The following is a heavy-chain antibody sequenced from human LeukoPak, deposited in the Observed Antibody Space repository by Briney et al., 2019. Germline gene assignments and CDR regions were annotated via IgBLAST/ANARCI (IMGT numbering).Heavy chain of an antibody. V-gene: IGHV3-74*01. D-gene: IGHD6-19*01. J-gene: IGHJ4*02. CDR2: LSSDGTST. Sequence: PGGSLRLSCAASGFTFSSYWMHLVRQAPGKGLVWVSRLSSDGTSTIYADSVRGRFTISRDNARNTLYLQMNSLTAEDTAVYYCARDRGGSGPTTTDYWGQGTLVTVSS. CDR3: ARDRGGSGPTTTDY. CDR1: GFTFSSYW.